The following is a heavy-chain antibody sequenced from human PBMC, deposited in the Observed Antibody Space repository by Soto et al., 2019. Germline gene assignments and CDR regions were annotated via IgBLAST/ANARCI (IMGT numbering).Heavy chain of an antibody. CDR2: IWADGNHK. Sequence: QVQLLDSGGGVVQPGRSLRLSCAASGFTFTSYGMHWVRQAPGKGLEWVAVIWADGNHKYYADSVKGQCTLSRDNSKNTLNLQMDSLGAEDTAVYYCVRERGQFNAFEIWGQGTIVAVSS. J-gene: IGHJ3*02. CDR3: VRERGQFNAFEI. V-gene: IGHV3-33*01. CDR1: GFTFTSYG.